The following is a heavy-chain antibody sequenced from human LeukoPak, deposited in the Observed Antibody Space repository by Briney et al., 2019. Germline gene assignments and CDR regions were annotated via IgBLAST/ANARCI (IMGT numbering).Heavy chain of an antibody. D-gene: IGHD2-2*01. CDR3: AKSEGDIVVVPAAMIRQYFDY. J-gene: IGHJ4*02. Sequence: GGSLRLSCAASGFTFSSYAMSWVRQAPGKGLEWVSVISDSGGTTYYADSVKGRFTISRDNSKNTLYLQMNSLRAEDTAVYYCAKSEGDIVVVPAAMIRQYFDYWGQGTLVTVSS. V-gene: IGHV3-23*01. CDR2: ISDSGGTT. CDR1: GFTFSSYA.